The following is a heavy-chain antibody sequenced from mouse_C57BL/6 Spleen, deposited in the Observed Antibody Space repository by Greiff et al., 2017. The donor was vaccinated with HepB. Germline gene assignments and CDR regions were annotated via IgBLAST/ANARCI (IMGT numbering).Heavy chain of an antibody. J-gene: IGHJ2*01. CDR2: IYPGSGNT. CDR3: ARSIGYDDGLDY. Sequence: VQLQQSGPELVKPGASVKISCKASGYSFTSYYIHWVKQRPGQGLEWIGWIYPGSGNTKYNEKFKGKATLTADTSSSTAYMQLSSLTSEDSAVYYCARSIGYDDGLDYWGQGTTLTVSS. V-gene: IGHV1-66*01. CDR1: GYSFTSYY. D-gene: IGHD2-2*01.